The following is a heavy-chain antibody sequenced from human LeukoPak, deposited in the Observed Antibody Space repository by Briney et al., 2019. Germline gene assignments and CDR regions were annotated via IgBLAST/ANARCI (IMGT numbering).Heavy chain of an antibody. Sequence: PGGSLSLSCALSGLTSSIYAMHCVRQAPDRGLEWVAVISYDRSNKYYADSVQGRFTSSRDNSKNTLYLQMNSLRAEDTAVYYCARGKWEVLGGFDYWGQGTLVTVSS. CDR2: ISYDRSNK. J-gene: IGHJ4*02. CDR3: ARGKWEVLGGFDY. D-gene: IGHD1-26*01. CDR1: GLTSSIYA. V-gene: IGHV3-30-3*01.